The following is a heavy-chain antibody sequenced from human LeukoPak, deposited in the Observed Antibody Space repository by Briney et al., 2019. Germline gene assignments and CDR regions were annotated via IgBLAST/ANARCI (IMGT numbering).Heavy chain of an antibody. V-gene: IGHV3-23*01. CDR3: ARVYYDSSGYYPFDY. CDR2: ISGSGGST. CDR1: GFTFSSYA. D-gene: IGHD3-22*01. Sequence: PGGSLRLSCAASGFTFSSYAMSWVRQAPGKGLEWVSAISGSGGSTYYADSVKGRFTISRDNSKNTLYLQMNSLRAEDTAVYYCARVYYDSSGYYPFDYWGQGTLVTVSS. J-gene: IGHJ4*02.